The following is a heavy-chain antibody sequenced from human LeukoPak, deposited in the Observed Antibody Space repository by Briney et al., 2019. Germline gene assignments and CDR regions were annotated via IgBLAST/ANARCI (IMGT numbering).Heavy chain of an antibody. CDR3: TSHTGTGDAFRPFHI. CDR1: GFTFSSYA. D-gene: IGHD2-21*02. Sequence: GGSLSLSCAASGFTFSSYAMSWVRQAPGKGLEWVSAISGSGGSTYYADSVKGRFTISRDNSKNTLYLQMNSLRAEDTAVYYCTSHTGTGDAFRPFHIWGQGTMVTVSS. V-gene: IGHV3-23*01. CDR2: ISGSGGST. J-gene: IGHJ3*02.